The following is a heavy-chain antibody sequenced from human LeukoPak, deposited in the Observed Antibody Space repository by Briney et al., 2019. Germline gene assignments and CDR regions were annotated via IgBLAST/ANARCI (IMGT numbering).Heavy chain of an antibody. Sequence: SETLSLTCAVYGGSFSGYYWSWIRQPPGKGLEWIGEINHSGSTNYDPSLKSRVTISVDTSKNQFSLKLSSVTAADTAVYYCARGVFPDAFDIWGQGTMVTVSS. V-gene: IGHV4-34*01. CDR2: INHSGST. J-gene: IGHJ3*02. D-gene: IGHD3-10*01. CDR3: ARGVFPDAFDI. CDR1: GGSFSGYY.